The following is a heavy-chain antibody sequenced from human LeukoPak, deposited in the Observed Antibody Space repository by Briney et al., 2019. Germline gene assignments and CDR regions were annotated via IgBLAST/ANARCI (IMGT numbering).Heavy chain of an antibody. D-gene: IGHD6-25*01. CDR1: GGSISSSNW. J-gene: IGHJ6*02. V-gene: IGHV4-4*02. CDR3: ARREGIAAAGYYGMDV. Sequence: SGTLSLTCAVSGGSISSSNWWSWVRQPPGKGLEWIGEIYHSGSTNYNPSLKSRVTISVDKSKNQFSLKLSSVTAADTAVYYCARREGIAAAGYYGMDVWGQGTTVTVSS. CDR2: IYHSGST.